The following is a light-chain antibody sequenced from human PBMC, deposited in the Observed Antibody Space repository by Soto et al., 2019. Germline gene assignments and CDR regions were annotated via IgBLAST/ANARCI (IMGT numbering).Light chain of an antibody. CDR1: SSNIRSNT. CDR3: AAWDDSLNGVV. Sequence: QSVLTQPPSASGTPGQRVTISCSGRSSNIRSNTVIWYQQLPGTAPKLLIYSYNQRPSGVPDRFSGSKSGTSASLAISGLQSEDEADYYCAAWDDSLNGVVFGGGTKLTVL. V-gene: IGLV1-44*01. CDR2: SYN. J-gene: IGLJ2*01.